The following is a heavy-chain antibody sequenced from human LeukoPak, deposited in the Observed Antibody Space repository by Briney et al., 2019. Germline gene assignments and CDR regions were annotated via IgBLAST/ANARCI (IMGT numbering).Heavy chain of an antibody. Sequence: ASVKVSCKASGYTFTNYYMHWVRQAPGQGLEWMGMINPSGGGTSYAQKFQGRVTMTRDMSTSTDYMELISLRSEDTAVHYCARDNSVGDTAWWFDPWGQGTLVTVSS. CDR3: ARDNSVGDTAWWFDP. V-gene: IGHV1-46*01. J-gene: IGHJ5*02. CDR2: INPSGGGT. D-gene: IGHD1-26*01. CDR1: GYTFTNYY.